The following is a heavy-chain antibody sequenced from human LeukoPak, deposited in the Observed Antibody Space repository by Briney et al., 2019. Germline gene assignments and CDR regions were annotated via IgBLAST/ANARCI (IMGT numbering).Heavy chain of an antibody. J-gene: IGHJ4*02. V-gene: IGHV3-23*01. CDR1: GFTFSSYA. D-gene: IGHD2-2*01. CDR2: ISGSGGST. CDR3: AKVVATIVVVPAAIDY. Sequence: PGGSLRLSCAASGFTFSSYAMSWVRQAPGKGLEWVSAISGSGGSTYYADSVKGRFTISRDNSKNTLYLQMNSLKAEDTAVYYCAKVVATIVVVPAAIDYWGQGTLVTVSS.